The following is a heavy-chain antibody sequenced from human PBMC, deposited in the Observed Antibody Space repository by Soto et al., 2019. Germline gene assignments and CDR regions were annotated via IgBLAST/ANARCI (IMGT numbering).Heavy chain of an antibody. D-gene: IGHD3-16*01. CDR1: GYTFTSYY. J-gene: IGHJ6*02. Sequence: QVQLVQSGAEVKKPGASVKVSCKASGYTFTSYYMHWVRQAPGQGLEWMGIINPSGGSTSYAQKFQGRVTMTRDTSTSTVYMELSSLRSEDTAVYYCARDLNGRASASGPRDVSYGMDVWGQGTTVTVSS. CDR3: ARDLNGRASASGPRDVSYGMDV. V-gene: IGHV1-46*01. CDR2: INPSGGST.